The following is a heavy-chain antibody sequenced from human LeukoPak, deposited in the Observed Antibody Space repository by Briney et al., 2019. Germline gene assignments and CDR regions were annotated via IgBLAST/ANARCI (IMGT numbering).Heavy chain of an antibody. CDR3: ARHGHCTNGVCYSNYYYYMDV. D-gene: IGHD2-8*01. J-gene: IGHJ6*03. V-gene: IGHV5-51*01. Sequence: GESLKIPCKGSGYSFTSYWIGWVRQMPGKGLECLGIIYPDDSDTRYSPSFEAHVIISVDKSISTAYLQWSSLKASDTATYYCARHGHCTNGVCYSNYYYYMDVWGKGTTVTVSS. CDR2: IYPDDSDT. CDR1: GYSFTSYW.